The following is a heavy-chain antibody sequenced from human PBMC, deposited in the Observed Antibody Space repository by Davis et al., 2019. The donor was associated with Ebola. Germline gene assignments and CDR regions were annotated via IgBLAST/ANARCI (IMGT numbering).Heavy chain of an antibody. J-gene: IGHJ4*02. D-gene: IGHD6-6*01. CDR2: ISAYNGNT. V-gene: IGHV1-18*01. Sequence: AASVKVSCKASGGTFSSYAISWVRQAPGQGLEWMGWISAYNGNTNYAQKLQGRVTMTTDTSTSTAYMELRSLRSDDTAVYYCARRGSSSNHCDYWGQGTLVTVSS. CDR1: GGTFSSYA. CDR3: ARRGSSSNHCDY.